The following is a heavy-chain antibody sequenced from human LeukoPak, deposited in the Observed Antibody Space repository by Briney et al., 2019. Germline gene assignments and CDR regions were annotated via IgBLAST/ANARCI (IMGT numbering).Heavy chain of an antibody. D-gene: IGHD6-19*01. J-gene: IGHJ4*02. V-gene: IGHV3-21*01. CDR1: GFTVSSNY. Sequence: GGSLRLSCAASGFTVSSNYMSWVRQTPGKGLDWVSSISGSSTYTYYADSVKGRFTISRDNAKNSLYLQMNSLRAEDTAVYYCARALEPSIAVIDYWGQGTLVTVSS. CDR3: ARALEPSIAVIDY. CDR2: ISGSSTYT.